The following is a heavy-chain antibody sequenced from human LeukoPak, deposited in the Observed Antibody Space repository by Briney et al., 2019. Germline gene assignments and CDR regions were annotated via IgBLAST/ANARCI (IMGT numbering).Heavy chain of an antibody. V-gene: IGHV3-21*01. J-gene: IGHJ3*02. CDR2: ISSIISYT. Sequence: RGCLRLSCAPAGVTFSSYSMNWVRQAPEEGLGWVSSISSIISYTYYADSVKGTFTISRDNGKTSLYLQMNSLRAEDTAVYYCARGGAAAGIDAFDIWGQGTMVTVSS. D-gene: IGHD6-13*01. CDR1: GVTFSSYS. CDR3: ARGGAAAGIDAFDI.